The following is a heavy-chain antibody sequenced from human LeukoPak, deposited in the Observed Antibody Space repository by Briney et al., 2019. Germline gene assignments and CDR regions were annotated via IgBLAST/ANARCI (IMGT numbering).Heavy chain of an antibody. CDR3: ARGHNRSLPSGY. J-gene: IGHJ4*02. V-gene: IGHV4-34*01. CDR1: GGSFSGYY. CDR2: INHSGST. Sequence: PSETLSLTCAVYGGSFSGYYWSWIRQPPGKGLEWIGEINHSGSTNYNPSLKSRVTTSVDTSKNQFSLKLSSVTAADTAVYYCARGHNRSLPSGYWGQGTLVTVSS. D-gene: IGHD3-3*01.